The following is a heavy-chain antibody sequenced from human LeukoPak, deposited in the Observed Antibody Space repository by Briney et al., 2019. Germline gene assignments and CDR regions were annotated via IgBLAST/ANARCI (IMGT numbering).Heavy chain of an antibody. CDR3: ARGIAVAGYYYYMDV. V-gene: IGHV3-21*01. CDR1: GFTFSSYS. Sequence: GGSLRLSCAASGFTFSSYSMNWVRQAPGKGLEWVSSISSSSSYIYYADSVKGRFTISRDNAKNSLYLQMNSLRAEDTAVYYCARGIAVAGYYYYMDVWGKGTTVTVSS. CDR2: ISSSSSYI. J-gene: IGHJ6*03. D-gene: IGHD6-19*01.